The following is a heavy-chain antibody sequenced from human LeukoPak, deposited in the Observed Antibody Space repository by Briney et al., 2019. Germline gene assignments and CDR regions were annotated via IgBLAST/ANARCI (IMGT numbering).Heavy chain of an antibody. V-gene: IGHV3-23*01. CDR1: GFTFSSYA. D-gene: IGHD6-6*01. Sequence: GGSLRLPCAASGFTFSSYAMSWVRQAPGKGLEWVSAISGSGGSTYYADSVKGRFTISRDNSKNTLYLQMNSLRAEDTAVYYCAKDHSGIAAPWWADYWGQGTLVTVSS. CDR2: ISGSGGST. CDR3: AKDHSGIAAPWWADY. J-gene: IGHJ4*02.